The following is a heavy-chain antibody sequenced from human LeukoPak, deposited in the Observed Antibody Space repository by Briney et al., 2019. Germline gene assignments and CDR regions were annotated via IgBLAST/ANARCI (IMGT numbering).Heavy chain of an antibody. CDR2: INQSGDT. Sequence: SETLSLTCAVYGGSPSDYNWSWFRQPPGKGLEWIGEINQSGDTHDNPSLKSRVTISLDSSKNQFSLNLRSVTAADTAVHYCARVLRYGAVVATDAFDVWGQGTRVTVPS. D-gene: IGHD4-23*01. V-gene: IGHV4-34*01. CDR3: ARVLRYGAVVATDAFDV. J-gene: IGHJ3*01. CDR1: GGSPSDYN.